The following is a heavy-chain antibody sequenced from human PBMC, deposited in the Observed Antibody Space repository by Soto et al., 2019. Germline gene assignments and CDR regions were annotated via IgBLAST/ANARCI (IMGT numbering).Heavy chain of an antibody. Sequence: SVKVSCKASGYTFTNSDINWVRQAPGQGLEWMGWMNPDSGHAAYAQKFQGRVTLTTSTSTSTVYMEMRSLGSEDTAVYYCARRPHCSGGICYYGLDNWGQGNLVTVSS. D-gene: IGHD2-15*01. CDR3: ARRPHCSGGICYYGLDN. CDR2: MNPDSGHA. V-gene: IGHV1-8*01. CDR1: GYTFTNSD. J-gene: IGHJ4*02.